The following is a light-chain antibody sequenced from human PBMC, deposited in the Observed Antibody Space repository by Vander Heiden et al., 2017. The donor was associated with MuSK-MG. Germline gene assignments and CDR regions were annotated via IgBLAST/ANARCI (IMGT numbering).Light chain of an antibody. Sequence: EIVLTQSPGTLSLSPGERATLSCRASQTVAISYLAWYKQKPGQAPRLLIYGASSRHTGIPDRFSDSGYGKDFTLTISRRESEDFAVYYCQQHASEPERSFGQGTKVELK. CDR2: GAS. CDR3: QQHASEPERS. V-gene: IGKV3-20*01. CDR1: QTVAISY. J-gene: IGKJ1*01.